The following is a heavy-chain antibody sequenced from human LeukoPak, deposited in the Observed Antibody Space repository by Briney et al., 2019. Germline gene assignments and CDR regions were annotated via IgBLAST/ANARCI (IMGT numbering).Heavy chain of an antibody. Sequence: SETLSLTCTVSGYSISSGYYWGWIRQPPGKGLEWIGSIYHSGSTYYNPSLKSRVTISVDTSKNQFSLKLSSVTAADTAVYYCARWWELPHYFDYWGQGTLVTVSS. CDR3: ARWWELPHYFDY. D-gene: IGHD1-26*01. CDR2: IYHSGST. V-gene: IGHV4-38-2*02. CDR1: GYSISSGYY. J-gene: IGHJ4*02.